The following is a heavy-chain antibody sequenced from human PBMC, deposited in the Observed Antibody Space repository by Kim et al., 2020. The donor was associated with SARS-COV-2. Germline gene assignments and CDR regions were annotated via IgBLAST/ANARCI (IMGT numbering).Heavy chain of an antibody. CDR1: GFTFSTSW. V-gene: IGHV3-7*01. D-gene: IGHD6-19*01. J-gene: IGHJ4*02. Sequence: GGSLRLSCAISGFTFSTSWMRWVRQAPGKGLEWVASMNQDGSQKYYVDSVKGRFTISTDNAKKSVHLQMNSLRAEDTAVYYCARGGSVAGWETKWGQGTL. CDR2: MNQDGSQK. CDR3: ARGGSVAGWETK.